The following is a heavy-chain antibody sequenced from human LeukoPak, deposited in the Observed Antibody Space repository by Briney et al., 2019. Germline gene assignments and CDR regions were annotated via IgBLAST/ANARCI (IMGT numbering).Heavy chain of an antibody. CDR3: ASGGGWVFFN. Sequence: PGGSLRLSCAASGFTFNDFWMSWFRQSPGRGLEWVAHINSDGSEKNYVDSVKGRFTISRDNARNSQFLQMNSLRAEDTAVYYCASGGGWVFFNWGQGTLVTVSS. J-gene: IGHJ4*02. CDR1: GFTFNDFW. V-gene: IGHV3-7*01. D-gene: IGHD6-19*01. CDR2: INSDGSEK.